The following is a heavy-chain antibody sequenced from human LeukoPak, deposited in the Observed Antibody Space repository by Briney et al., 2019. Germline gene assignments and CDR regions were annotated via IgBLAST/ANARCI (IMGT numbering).Heavy chain of an antibody. CDR3: ARAGADDSSAEGVDY. D-gene: IGHD3-22*01. J-gene: IGHJ4*02. CDR2: IYHSGST. Sequence: SETLSLTCTVSGYSISSGYYWGWIRQPPGKGLEWIGSIYHSGSTYYNPSLKSRVTISVDTSKNQFSLKLSSVTAADTAVYYCARAGADDSSAEGVDYWGQGTLVTVSS. V-gene: IGHV4-38-2*02. CDR1: GYSISSGYY.